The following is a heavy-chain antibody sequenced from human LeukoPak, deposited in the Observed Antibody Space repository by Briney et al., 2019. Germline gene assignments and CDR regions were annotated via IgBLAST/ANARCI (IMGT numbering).Heavy chain of an antibody. CDR3: ARDGCSSTSCYTRFDP. Sequence: SETLSLTCTVSGGSVSSGSYYWSWIRQPPGTGLEWIGYIYYSGSTNYNPSLKSRVTISVDTSKNQFSLKLSSVTAADTAVYYCARDGCSSTSCYTRFDPWGQGTLVTVSS. CDR1: GGSVSSGSYY. J-gene: IGHJ5*02. CDR2: IYYSGST. D-gene: IGHD2-2*01. V-gene: IGHV4-61*01.